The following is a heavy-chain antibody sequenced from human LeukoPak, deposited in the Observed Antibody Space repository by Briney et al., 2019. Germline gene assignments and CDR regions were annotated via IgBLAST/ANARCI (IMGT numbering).Heavy chain of an antibody. J-gene: IGHJ4*02. CDR1: GYTFTTYG. D-gene: IGHD2-15*01. Sequence: ASVKVSCKASGYTFTTYGINWVRQAPGQGLEWMGGIIPIFGTANYAQKFQGRVTITADESTSRANMELSSLRSEDTAVYYCARDSDPYCSGGTCNFDYGGQGPLVTVSS. V-gene: IGHV1-69*13. CDR3: ARDSDPYCSGGTCNFDY. CDR2: IIPIFGTA.